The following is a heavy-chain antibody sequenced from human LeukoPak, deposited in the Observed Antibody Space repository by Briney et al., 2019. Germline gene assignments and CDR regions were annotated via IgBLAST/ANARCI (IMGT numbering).Heavy chain of an antibody. CDR2: VNYNGNT. D-gene: IGHD5-24*01. Sequence: SETLSLTCTVSGASIRSSTYYWGWIRQPPGKGLEWIGHVNYNGNTYYNPSLKSRVTISVDTSKNQFSLKLTSVTAAGTAVYYCARRGGDDYNRRFDSWAREPWSPSPQ. J-gene: IGHJ4*02. CDR1: GASIRSSTYY. CDR3: ARRGGDDYNRRFDS. V-gene: IGHV4-39*01.